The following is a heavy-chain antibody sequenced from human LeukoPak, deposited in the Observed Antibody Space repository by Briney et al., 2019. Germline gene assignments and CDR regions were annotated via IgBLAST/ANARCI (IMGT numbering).Heavy chain of an antibody. Sequence: ASVKVSCKASGYTFTGYYMHWVRQAPGQGLEWMGRINPNSGGTNYAQKFQGRVTMTRDTSISTAYMELSRLRSDDTGVYYWARDSIAVAGYDYWGHGTLVTVSS. CDR2: INPNSGGT. D-gene: IGHD6-19*01. CDR1: GYTFTGYY. V-gene: IGHV1-2*05. J-gene: IGHJ4*01. CDR3: ARDSIAVAGYDY.